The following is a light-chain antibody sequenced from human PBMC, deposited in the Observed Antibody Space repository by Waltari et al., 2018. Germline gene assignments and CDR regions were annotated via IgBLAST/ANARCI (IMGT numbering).Light chain of an antibody. CDR1: QSVRST. CDR2: GTS. V-gene: IGKV3D-15*01. J-gene: IGKJ1*01. CDR3: QQYDHWPWT. Sequence: DIVMTQSPATLSLSPGESATLSCRASQSVRSTFAWFQQNPGQPPRLLIYGTSTRATGIPARFSGSGSGTEFSLTISSLQPEDFATYYYQQYDHWPWTFGQGTRVEAK.